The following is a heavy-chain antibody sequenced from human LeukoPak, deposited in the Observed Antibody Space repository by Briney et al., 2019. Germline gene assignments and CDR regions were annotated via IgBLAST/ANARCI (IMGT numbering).Heavy chain of an antibody. J-gene: IGHJ6*03. V-gene: IGHV3-74*01. CDR1: GFTFSSYW. CDR3: ARDRSVAPKYYYYYMDV. Sequence: GGSLRLSCAASGFTFSSYWMHWVRQAPGKGLVWVSRINSDGSSTSYADSVKGRFTISRDNAKNTLYLQMNSLRAEDTAVYYCARDRSVAPKYYYYYMDVWGKGTTVTVSS. CDR2: INSDGSST. D-gene: IGHD5-12*01.